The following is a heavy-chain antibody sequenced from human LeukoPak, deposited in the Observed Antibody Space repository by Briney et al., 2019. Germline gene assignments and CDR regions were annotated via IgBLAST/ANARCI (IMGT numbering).Heavy chain of an antibody. D-gene: IGHD2-2*02. Sequence: PSETLSLTCTVSGGSISSYYWSWIRQPAGKGLEWIGRIYTSGSTNYNPSLKSRVTMSVDTSKNQFSLKLSSVTAADTAVCYCARDNIVVVPAAIRDWFDPWGQGTLVTVSS. CDR3: ARDNIVVVPAAIRDWFDP. CDR1: GGSISSYY. V-gene: IGHV4-4*07. CDR2: IYTSGST. J-gene: IGHJ5*02.